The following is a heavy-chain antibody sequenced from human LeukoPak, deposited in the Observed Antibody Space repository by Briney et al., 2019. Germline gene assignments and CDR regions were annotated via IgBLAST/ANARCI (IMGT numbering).Heavy chain of an antibody. CDR2: ISGYNGNT. D-gene: IGHD6-13*01. CDR3: ARDRDSYSSSNCFDP. CDR1: GYTFTTYG. Sequence: ASVKVSCKASGYTFTTYGITWVRQAPGQGLEWMGWISGYNGNTHYAQKLQGRVTMTTDTSPSTASMELRGLRSHDTAVYNCARDRDSYSSSNCFDPWGQGTLVTVSS. V-gene: IGHV1-18*01. J-gene: IGHJ5*02.